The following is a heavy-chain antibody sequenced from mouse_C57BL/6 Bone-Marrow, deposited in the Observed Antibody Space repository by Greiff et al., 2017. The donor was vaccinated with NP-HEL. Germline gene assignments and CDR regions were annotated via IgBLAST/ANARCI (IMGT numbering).Heavy chain of an antibody. Sequence: QVQLQQPGAELVRPGSSVKLSCKASGYTFTSYWLHWVKQRPIQGLEWIGNIDPSDSETHYNQKFKDKATLTVDKSSSTAYMQLSRLTSEDPAVYYGATKALYCGNYVWHFDVWGTGTTVTVSS. CDR2: IDPSDSET. CDR1: GYTFTSYW. CDR3: ATKALYCGNYVWHFDV. J-gene: IGHJ1*03. V-gene: IGHV1-52*01. D-gene: IGHD2-1*01.